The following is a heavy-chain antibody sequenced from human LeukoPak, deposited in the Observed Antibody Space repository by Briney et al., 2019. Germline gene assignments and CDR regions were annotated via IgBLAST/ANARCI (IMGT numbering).Heavy chain of an antibody. CDR3: ARMVVRGGYFDY. D-gene: IGHD3-10*01. CDR1: GFSLRTSGMC. Sequence: SGPALVQPPQTLTLTCTFSGFSLRTSGMCVSWIRQPPGKALEWLALIDWDDDKYYSTSLKTRLTISKDTSKNQVVLTMTNMDPVDTATYYCARMVVRGGYFDYWGQGTLVTVSS. CDR2: IDWDDDK. J-gene: IGHJ4*02. V-gene: IGHV2-70*01.